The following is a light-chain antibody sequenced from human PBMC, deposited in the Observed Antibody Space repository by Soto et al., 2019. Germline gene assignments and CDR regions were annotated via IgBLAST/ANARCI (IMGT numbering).Light chain of an antibody. Sequence: QSALTQPASASGSPGQSITISCTGTSSDIGGYDYVSWHQHHPGKAPKLIIYDVNNRPSGISNRFSGSKSGNTASLTISGLQDEDEADYYCSTYSNTRTRVFGGGTKLTVL. CDR1: SSDIGGYDY. V-gene: IGLV2-14*03. CDR2: DVN. J-gene: IGLJ2*01. CDR3: STYSNTRTRV.